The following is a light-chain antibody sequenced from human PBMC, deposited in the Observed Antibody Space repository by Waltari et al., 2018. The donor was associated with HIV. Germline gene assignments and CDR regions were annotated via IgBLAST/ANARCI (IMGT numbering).Light chain of an antibody. CDR1: SSHVGGYTY. J-gene: IGLJ1*01. V-gene: IGLV2-14*01. CDR2: EVS. Sequence: QSALTQLASVSGCPGQSITIHCTGTSSHVGGYTYVSCYQQHPGKAPKLFIYEVSNRPSWVSNRFSGSKSGNTASLTISGLQAEDEADYYCSSYTSISSPYVFGTGTKVTVL. CDR3: SSYTSISSPYV.